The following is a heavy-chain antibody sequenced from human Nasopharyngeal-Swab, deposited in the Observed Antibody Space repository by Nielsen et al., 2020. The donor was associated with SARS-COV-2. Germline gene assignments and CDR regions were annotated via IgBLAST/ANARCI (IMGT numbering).Heavy chain of an antibody. D-gene: IGHD3-10*01. CDR2: INTNTGNP. Sequence: ASAKVSCKASGYTFTSYAMNWVRQAPGQGLEWMGWINTNTGNPTYAQGFTGRFVFSLDTSVSTAYLQISSLKAEDTAVYYCARDPTYYGSAPISYFDPWGQGTLVTVSS. CDR1: GYTFTSYA. V-gene: IGHV7-4-1*02. J-gene: IGHJ5*02. CDR3: ARDPTYYGSAPISYFDP.